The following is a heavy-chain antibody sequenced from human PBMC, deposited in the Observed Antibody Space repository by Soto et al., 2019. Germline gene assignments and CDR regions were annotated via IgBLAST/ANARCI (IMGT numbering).Heavy chain of an antibody. CDR2: IIPIFGTA. CDR3: ARDIIAVHAAVGVSLDV. V-gene: IGHV1-69*06. D-gene: IGHD2-2*01. CDR1: GGTFSSYA. J-gene: IGHJ6*02. Sequence: ASVKVSCKASGGTFSSYAISWVRQAPGQGLEWMGGIIPIFGTANYAQKFQGRVTITADKSTSTAYMELSSLRSEDTAVYYCARDIIAVHAAVGVSLDVWGQGTTVTVSS.